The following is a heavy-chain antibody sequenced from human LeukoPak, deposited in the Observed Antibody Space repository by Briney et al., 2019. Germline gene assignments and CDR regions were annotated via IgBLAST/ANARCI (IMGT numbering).Heavy chain of an antibody. CDR1: GYTFTGYY. Sequence: GASVKVSCKASGYTFTGYYMHWVRQAPGKGLEWMGGFDPEDGETIYAQKFQGRVTMTEDTSTDTAYMELSSLRSEDTALNYCAADYSRGSGGSLKYWGQGTLVTVSS. CDR3: AADYSRGSGGSLKY. D-gene: IGHD2-15*01. V-gene: IGHV1-24*01. CDR2: FDPEDGET. J-gene: IGHJ4*02.